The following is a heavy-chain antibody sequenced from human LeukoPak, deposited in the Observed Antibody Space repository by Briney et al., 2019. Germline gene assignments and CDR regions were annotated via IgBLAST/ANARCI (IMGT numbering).Heavy chain of an antibody. CDR3: ARFPSSGYQYYFDY. CDR2: INHSGSI. CDR1: GGSFSGYY. Sequence: PSETLSLTCTVYGGSFSGYYWSWIRQPPGRGLEWIGEINHSGSINYNPSLKSRVTISVDTSKNQFSLKLSSVTAADTAVYYCARFPSSGYQYYFDYWGQGTLVTVSS. V-gene: IGHV4-34*01. J-gene: IGHJ4*02. D-gene: IGHD3-22*01.